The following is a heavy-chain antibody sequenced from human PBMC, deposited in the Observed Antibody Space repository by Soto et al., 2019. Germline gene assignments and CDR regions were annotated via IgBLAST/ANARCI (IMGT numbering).Heavy chain of an antibody. D-gene: IGHD5-18*01. CDR1: GYTFTSYG. Sequence: ASVKVSCKASGYTFTSYGISWVRQAPGQGLEWMGWISAYNGNTNYAQKLQGRVTMTTDTSTSTAYMELRSLGSDDTAVYYCARDRDTAMAGGFDPWGQGTLVTVSS. CDR3: ARDRDTAMAGGFDP. CDR2: ISAYNGNT. V-gene: IGHV1-18*01. J-gene: IGHJ5*02.